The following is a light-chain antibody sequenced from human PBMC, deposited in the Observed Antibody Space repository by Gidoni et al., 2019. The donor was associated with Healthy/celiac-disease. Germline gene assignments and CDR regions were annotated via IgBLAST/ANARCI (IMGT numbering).Light chain of an antibody. V-gene: IGLV2-14*03. CDR2: DVS. J-gene: IGLJ2*01. Sequence: QSALTPPASVSGSQGKSLTISCTGTSSDVGGYNYVSWYQQHPGKAPKLMIYDVSNRPSGVSNRFSGSKSGNTASLTISGLQAEDEADYYCSSYTSSSTRVFGGGTTLTVL. CDR1: SSDVGGYNY. CDR3: SSYTSSSTRV.